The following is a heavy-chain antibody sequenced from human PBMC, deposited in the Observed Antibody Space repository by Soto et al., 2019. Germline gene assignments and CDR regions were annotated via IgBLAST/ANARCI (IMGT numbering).Heavy chain of an antibody. CDR1: GGSIRGSSYN. V-gene: IGHV4-39*02. J-gene: IGHJ4*02. CDR2: IYNTGDT. Sequence: PSETLSLTCTVSGGSIRGSSYNWGWIRQPPGKGLEWIGNIYNTGDTYYNPSLKSRVTISVDTSKNHFSLNLSSVTAADTAVYYCARRETTWNFAFWGQGILVTVSS. CDR3: ARRETTWNFAF. D-gene: IGHD1-7*01.